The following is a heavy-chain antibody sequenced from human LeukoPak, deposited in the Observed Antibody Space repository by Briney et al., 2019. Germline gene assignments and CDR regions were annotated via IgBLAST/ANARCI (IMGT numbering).Heavy chain of an antibody. CDR2: LHHLGRA. CDR1: VSSFRSDYY. Sequence: SETLSLTCAVSVSSFRSDYYWGWIRQPPGKGLQWIGSLHHLGRAHYNPSLKSRVIISLDTSNNQLSLNLSSVTVADTAVYFCARTGTTEDDAFDIWGQGTTVTVSS. V-gene: IGHV4-38-2*01. D-gene: IGHD1-1*01. CDR3: ARTGTTEDDAFDI. J-gene: IGHJ3*02.